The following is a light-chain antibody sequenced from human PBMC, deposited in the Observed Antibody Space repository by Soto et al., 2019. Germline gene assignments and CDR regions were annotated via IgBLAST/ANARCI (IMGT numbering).Light chain of an antibody. V-gene: IGLV2-14*03. CDR2: DAT. CDR1: NTDDGDYNR. CDR3: YTYRCGSTLPFV. Sequence: QSALTQPASVSGSPGQSITISCTGANTDDGDYNRVSWYQHHPGKAPKLIVFDATNRPSGVSNRFSGSESGDTASLTISGLQAEDEADCYYYTYRCGSTLPFVFGSGTKLTVL. J-gene: IGLJ1*01.